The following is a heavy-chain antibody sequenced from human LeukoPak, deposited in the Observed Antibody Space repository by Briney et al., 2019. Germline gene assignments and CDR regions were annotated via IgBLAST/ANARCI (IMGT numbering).Heavy chain of an antibody. D-gene: IGHD6-13*01. CDR2: IYYSGGT. CDR3: ARDVLAAPGTFDY. V-gene: IGHV4-39*07. J-gene: IGHJ4*02. Sequence: PSETLSLTCTVSGGSISSNGYYWAWFRQPPGKGLEWIGSIYYSGGTYYNPSLKSRVTISIDTSKNQFSLKLSSVTAADTAVYYCARDVLAAPGTFDYWGQGALVTVSS. CDR1: GGSISSNGYY.